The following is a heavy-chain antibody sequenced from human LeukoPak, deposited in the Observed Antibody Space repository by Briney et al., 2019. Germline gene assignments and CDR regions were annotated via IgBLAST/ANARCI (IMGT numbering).Heavy chain of an antibody. CDR1: GVSISSYY. V-gene: IGHV4-59*01. CDR2: IFYSGST. Sequence: SETLSLTCTVSGVSISSYYWSWIRQPPGKGLEWIGYIFYSGSTNYNPSLKSRVTISVDTSKNQFSLKLSSVTAADTAVYYCARDPASTGWYYFDYWGQGTLVTVSS. CDR3: ARDPASTGWYYFDY. J-gene: IGHJ4*02. D-gene: IGHD6-19*01.